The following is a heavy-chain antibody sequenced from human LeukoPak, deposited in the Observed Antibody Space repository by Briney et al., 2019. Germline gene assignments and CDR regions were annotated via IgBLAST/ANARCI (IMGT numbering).Heavy chain of an antibody. CDR2: IIPILGIA. D-gene: IGHD4-17*01. V-gene: IGHV1-69*04. Sequence: SVKVSCKASGGTFSSYAISWVRQAPGQGLEWMGRIIPILGIANYAQKFKGRVTITADKSTSTAYMELSSLRSEDTAVYYCARVEDYGDGYGKDVWGQGTTVTVSS. CDR1: GGTFSSYA. CDR3: ARVEDYGDGYGKDV. J-gene: IGHJ6*02.